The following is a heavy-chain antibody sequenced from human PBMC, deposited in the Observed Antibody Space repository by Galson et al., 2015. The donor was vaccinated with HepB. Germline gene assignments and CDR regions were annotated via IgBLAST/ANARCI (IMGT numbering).Heavy chain of an antibody. CDR1: GFTFSGSA. CDR3: TLPGSGWSPDAFDI. D-gene: IGHD6-19*01. Sequence: SLRLSCAASGFTFSGSAMHWVRQASGKRLEWVGRIRSKANSYATAYAASVKGRFTISRDDSKNTAYLQMNSLKTEDTAVYYCTLPGSGWSPDAFDIWGQGTMVTVSS. V-gene: IGHV3-73*01. CDR2: IRSKANSYAT. J-gene: IGHJ3*02.